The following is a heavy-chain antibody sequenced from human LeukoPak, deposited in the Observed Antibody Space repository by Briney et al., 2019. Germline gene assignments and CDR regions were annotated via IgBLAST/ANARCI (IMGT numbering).Heavy chain of an antibody. Sequence: GGSLRLSCAASGFTFSSYWMHWVRQAPGKGLVWVSRINADGSSTSYADSVKGRFTISRDNAKNTLYLQMNSLRAEDTAVFYCARDQYMIVVGFPSPHAFDIWGQGTMVTVSS. CDR1: GFTFSSYW. V-gene: IGHV3-74*01. D-gene: IGHD3-22*01. CDR2: INADGSST. CDR3: ARDQYMIVVGFPSPHAFDI. J-gene: IGHJ3*02.